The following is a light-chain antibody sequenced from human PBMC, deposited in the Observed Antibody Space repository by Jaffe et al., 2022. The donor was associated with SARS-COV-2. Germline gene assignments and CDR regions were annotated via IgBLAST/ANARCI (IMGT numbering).Light chain of an antibody. CDR3: QARDRTNFIV. CDR2: QDS. Sequence: SYELTQPPSLSVSPGQTVTITCSGDKLGDQYASWYQQRPGQSPVLLIFQDSKRPSGVPERFSGSNSGDTATLTISGTQPMDEADYYCQARDRTNFIVFGGGTKLAVL. CDR1: KLGDQY. J-gene: IGLJ2*01. V-gene: IGLV3-1*01.